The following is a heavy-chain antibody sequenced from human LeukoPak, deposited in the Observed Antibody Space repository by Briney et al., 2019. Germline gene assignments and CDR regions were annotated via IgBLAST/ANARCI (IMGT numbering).Heavy chain of an antibody. CDR1: GGSFSGYY. V-gene: IGHV4-34*01. CDR2: INHSGST. Sequence: SETLSLTCAVYGGSFSGYYWSWIRQPPGKGLGWIGEINHSGSTNYNPSLKSRVTISVDTSKNQFSLKLSSVTAADTAVYYSARGGVLLWFGEYLGALDYWGQGTLVTVSS. D-gene: IGHD3-10*01. CDR3: ARGGVLLWFGEYLGALDY. J-gene: IGHJ4*02.